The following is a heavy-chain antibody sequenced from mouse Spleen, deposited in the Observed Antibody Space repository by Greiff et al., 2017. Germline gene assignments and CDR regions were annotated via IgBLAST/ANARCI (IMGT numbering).Heavy chain of an antibody. CDR2: ISSGGSYT. CDR3: ARHRTGTYYAMDY. Sequence: EVQGVESGGGLVKPGGSLKLSCAASGFTFSSYAMSWVRQTPEKRLEWVATISSGGSYTYYPDSVKGRFTISRDNAKNTLYLQMSSLRSEDTAMYYCARHRTGTYYAMDYWGQGTSVTVSS. CDR1: GFTFSSYA. J-gene: IGHJ4*01. V-gene: IGHV5-9-3*01. D-gene: IGHD4-1*01.